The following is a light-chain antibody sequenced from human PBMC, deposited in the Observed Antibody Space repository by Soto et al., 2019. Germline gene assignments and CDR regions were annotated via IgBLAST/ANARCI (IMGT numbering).Light chain of an antibody. V-gene: IGKV3-11*01. Sequence: IVLTQSPATLSLSPGERATLSCRANESVSEYLAWYQQKRGQAPRLLIYDAFNRATGIPARFSGSGSGTDFTLTISSLEPEDFAVYYCQQRSTWPTFGGGTKVEIK. CDR3: QQRSTWPT. CDR2: DAF. J-gene: IGKJ4*01. CDR1: ESVSEY.